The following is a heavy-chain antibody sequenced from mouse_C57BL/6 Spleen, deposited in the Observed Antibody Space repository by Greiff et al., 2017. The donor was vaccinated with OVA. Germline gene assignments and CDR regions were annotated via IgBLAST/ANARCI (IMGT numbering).Heavy chain of an antibody. CDR3: TPWYFDV. V-gene: IGHV1-15*01. CDR1: DYTFTDYE. J-gene: IGHJ1*03. Sequence: QVQLQQSGAELVRPGASVTLSCKASDYTFTDYEMHWVKQTPVHGLEWIGAIDPETGGTAYNQKFKGKAILTADKSSSTAYMELRSLTSEDSAVYYCTPWYFDVWGTGTTVTVSS. CDR2: IDPETGGT.